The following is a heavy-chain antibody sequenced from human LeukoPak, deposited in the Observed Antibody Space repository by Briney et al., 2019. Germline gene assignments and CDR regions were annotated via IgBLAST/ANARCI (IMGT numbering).Heavy chain of an antibody. J-gene: IGHJ4*02. Sequence: GGSLRLSCAASGFTFSSYEMNWVRQAPGKGLQWVSDISSSGTTIYYADSVKGRFTISRHNAKNSLYLQMNRLRAEDTDVYYCARKYCSTTSCLFDNWGQGTLVTVSS. D-gene: IGHD2-2*01. CDR2: ISSSGTTI. CDR1: GFTFSSYE. CDR3: ARKYCSTTSCLFDN. V-gene: IGHV3-48*03.